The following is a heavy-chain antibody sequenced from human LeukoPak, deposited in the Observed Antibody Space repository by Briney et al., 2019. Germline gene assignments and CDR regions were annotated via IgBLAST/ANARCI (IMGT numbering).Heavy chain of an antibody. CDR3: ARDLIARSGWYLFDAFDI. CDR2: IYSGGST. V-gene: IGHV3-66*01. Sequence: TGGSLRLSCEVSGFTVSSNYMNWVRQAPGKGLGWVSVIYSGGSTYYASSVKGRFTVSRDGPKNTLYLQMNSLRVEDTALYYCARDLIARSGWYLFDAFDIWGRGTMVTVSS. CDR1: GFTVSSNY. J-gene: IGHJ3*02. D-gene: IGHD6-19*01.